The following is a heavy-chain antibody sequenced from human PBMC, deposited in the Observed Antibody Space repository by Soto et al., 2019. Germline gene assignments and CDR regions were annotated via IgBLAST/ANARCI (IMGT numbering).Heavy chain of an antibody. V-gene: IGHV1-46*01. CDR2: INPSGGST. Sequence: QVQLVQSGAEVKKPGASVKVYCKASGYTFTSYYMHWVRQAPGQGLEWMGIINPSGGSTSYAQKFQGRVTMTRDTSTSTVYMELSSLRSEDTAVYYCARDGYSSGWYARYFQHWGQGTLVTVSS. CDR1: GYTFTSYY. J-gene: IGHJ1*01. D-gene: IGHD6-19*01. CDR3: ARDGYSSGWYARYFQH.